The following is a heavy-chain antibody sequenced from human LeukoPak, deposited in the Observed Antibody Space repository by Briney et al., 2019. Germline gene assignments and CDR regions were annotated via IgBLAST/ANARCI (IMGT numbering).Heavy chain of an antibody. CDR2: ISDSGGST. Sequence: PGGSLRLSCAASGFTFSGYAMSWVRQAPGKGLEWVSAISDSGGSTYYADSVKGRFTISRDNSKNTLYLQMNSLRAEDTAVYYCAKPNRWPSYYMDVWGKGTTVTVSS. V-gene: IGHV3-23*01. CDR3: AKPNRWPSYYMDV. CDR1: GFTFSGYA. J-gene: IGHJ6*03. D-gene: IGHD1-14*01.